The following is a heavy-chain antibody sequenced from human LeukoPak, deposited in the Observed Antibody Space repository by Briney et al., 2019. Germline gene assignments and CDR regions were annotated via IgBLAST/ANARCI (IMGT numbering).Heavy chain of an antibody. CDR2: MYYSVST. Sequence: SETLSLTCSVSTGSISSYHWSWIRQPPGKGLEWIGYMYYSVSTTYNPSLQSRVTISVDTSKNQFSLKLSSVTAADTAVYYCATSRDGGDNWYFDLWGRGTLVTVSS. CDR1: TGSISSYH. D-gene: IGHD2-21*01. J-gene: IGHJ2*01. CDR3: ATSRDGGDNWYFDL. V-gene: IGHV4-59*08.